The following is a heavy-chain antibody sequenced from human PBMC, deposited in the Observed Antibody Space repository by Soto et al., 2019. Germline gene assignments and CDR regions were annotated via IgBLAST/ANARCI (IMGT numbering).Heavy chain of an antibody. CDR2: IYWDDDK. J-gene: IGHJ4*02. Sequence: QLTLNESGPTQVNPRQTLTLTCTFSGFSLTTSGVGVGWIRQSPGKAPEWLALIYWDDDKPYSPSLKSRITITKEPSKNQVDLTMADLDPADTTTYYCAHRVLRTVFGLVTTTAIYFDFWGQGTPVAVSS. D-gene: IGHD3-3*01. CDR1: GFSLTTSGVG. CDR3: AHRVLRTVFGLVTTTAIYFDF. V-gene: IGHV2-5*02.